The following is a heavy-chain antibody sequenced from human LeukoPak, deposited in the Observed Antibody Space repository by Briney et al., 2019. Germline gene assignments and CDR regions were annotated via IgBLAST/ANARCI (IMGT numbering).Heavy chain of an antibody. Sequence: PSETLSLTCTVSGASVSSGGYYWSWIRQPPGKGLEWIEYIYYSGSTNYNPSLKSRVTISVDTSKNQFSLKVNSVTAADTAIYYCARRGGSGRSFDYWGQGTLVTVSS. D-gene: IGHD3-10*01. CDR2: IYYSGST. CDR1: GASVSSGGYY. V-gene: IGHV4-61*08. J-gene: IGHJ4*02. CDR3: ARRGGSGRSFDY.